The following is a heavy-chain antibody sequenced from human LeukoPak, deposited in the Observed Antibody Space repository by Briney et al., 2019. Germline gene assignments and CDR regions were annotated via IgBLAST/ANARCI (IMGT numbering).Heavy chain of an antibody. V-gene: IGHV1-18*01. J-gene: IGHJ4*02. D-gene: IGHD6-13*01. Sequence: ASVKVSCKASGYTFTSYPISWVRQAPGQGLEWMGWISGYKGNTNYAQKFQGRVTVTTDTSSSTAYMELRSLRSDDTAVYYCARGEQLVPWGSFDYWGQGTLVTVSS. CDR2: ISGYKGNT. CDR1: GYTFTSYP. CDR3: ARGEQLVPWGSFDY.